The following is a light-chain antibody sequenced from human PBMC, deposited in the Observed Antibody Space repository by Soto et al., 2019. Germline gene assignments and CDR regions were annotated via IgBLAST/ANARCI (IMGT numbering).Light chain of an antibody. Sequence: DIQMTRSPSSLSASVGDTVTLTCRASRDVDNWLAWFQQRPGKAPKLLISQASTLASGVPSRFSGSGSGTVFTLTISTLQPDDFATYFCLQYHTYWWSFGPGSKVEIK. CDR1: RDVDNW. CDR2: QAS. CDR3: LQYHTYWWS. J-gene: IGKJ1*01. V-gene: IGKV1-5*03.